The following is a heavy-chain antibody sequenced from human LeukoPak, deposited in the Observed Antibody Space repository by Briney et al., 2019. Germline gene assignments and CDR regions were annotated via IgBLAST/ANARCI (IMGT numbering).Heavy chain of an antibody. Sequence: GGSLRLSCAASGFTFSSYAMSWVRQAPGKGLEWVAVISYDGSNKYYADSVKGRFTISRDNSKNTLYLQMNSLRAEDTAVYYCAREPNYYDSSGYFDYWGQGTLVTVSS. CDR3: AREPNYYDSSGYFDY. CDR2: ISYDGSNK. CDR1: GFTFSSYA. J-gene: IGHJ4*02. D-gene: IGHD3-22*01. V-gene: IGHV3-30-3*01.